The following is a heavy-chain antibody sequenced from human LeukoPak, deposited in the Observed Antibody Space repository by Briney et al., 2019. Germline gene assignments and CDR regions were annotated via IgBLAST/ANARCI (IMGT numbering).Heavy chain of an antibody. V-gene: IGHV4-4*09. J-gene: IGHJ3*02. CDR3: ARKELLWSPFDI. D-gene: IGHD3-10*01. CDR1: GGSTSSYY. Sequence: SETLSLTCTVSGGSTSSYYWSWIRQPPGKGLEWIGYIYTSGSTNYNPSLKSRVTISVDTSKNQFSLKLSSVTAADTAMYYCARKELLWSPFDIWGQGTMVTVSS. CDR2: IYTSGST.